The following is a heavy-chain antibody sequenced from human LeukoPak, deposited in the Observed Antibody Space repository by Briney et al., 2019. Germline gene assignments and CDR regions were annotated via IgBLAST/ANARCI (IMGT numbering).Heavy chain of an antibody. CDR3: ASSRAPNPPGY. D-gene: IGHD1-14*01. V-gene: IGHV3-21*01. CDR2: ISSSSSYI. CDR1: GFTFSSYS. J-gene: IGHJ4*02. Sequence: GGSLRLSCAAPGFTFSSYSMNWVRQAPGKGLEWVSSISSSSSYIYYADSVKGRFTISRDNAKNSLYLQMNSLRAEDTAVYYCASSRAPNPPGYWGQGTLVTVSS.